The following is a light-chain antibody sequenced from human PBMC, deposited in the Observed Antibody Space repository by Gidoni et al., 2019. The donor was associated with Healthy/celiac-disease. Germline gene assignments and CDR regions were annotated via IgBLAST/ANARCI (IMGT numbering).Light chain of an antibody. Sequence: DIQMTQSPSSLSASVGDRVTITCRASQSISSYLNWYQQKPGKAPKLLIYAASSLQSGVPSRFSGSGSGTDFTLTISSLQPEDFATYYCQQSYSTPETFGQGNQGGNQT. CDR1: QSISSY. V-gene: IGKV1-39*01. CDR2: AAS. CDR3: QQSYSTPET. J-gene: IGKJ1*01.